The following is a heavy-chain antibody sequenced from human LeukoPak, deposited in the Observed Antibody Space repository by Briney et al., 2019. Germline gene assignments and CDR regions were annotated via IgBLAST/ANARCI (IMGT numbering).Heavy chain of an antibody. Sequence: SETLSLTCTVSGGSISSYYWSWIRQPPGKGLEWIGYIYYSGSTNYNPSLKSRVTISVDTSKNQFSLKLSSVTAADTAVYYCARDSDSSGYQNYSDYWGQGTLVTVSS. D-gene: IGHD3-22*01. V-gene: IGHV4-59*01. CDR1: GGSISSYY. CDR3: ARDSDSSGYQNYSDY. J-gene: IGHJ4*02. CDR2: IYYSGST.